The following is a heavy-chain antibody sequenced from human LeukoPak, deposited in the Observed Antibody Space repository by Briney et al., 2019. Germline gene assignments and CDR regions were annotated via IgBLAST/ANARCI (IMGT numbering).Heavy chain of an antibody. J-gene: IGHJ4*02. CDR1: GGSISSYY. Sequence: PSETLSLTCTVSGGSISSYYWSWIRQPPGKGLEWIGEINHSGSTNYNPSLKSRVTISVDTSKNQFSLKLSSVTAADTAVYYCARAPTSEQQLQFDYWGQGTLVTVSS. D-gene: IGHD6-13*01. V-gene: IGHV4-34*01. CDR3: ARAPTSEQQLQFDY. CDR2: INHSGST.